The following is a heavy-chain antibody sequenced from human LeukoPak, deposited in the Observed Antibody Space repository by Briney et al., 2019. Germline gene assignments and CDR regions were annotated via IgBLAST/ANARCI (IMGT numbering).Heavy chain of an antibody. V-gene: IGHV3-23*01. D-gene: IGHD6-19*01. CDR3: AKDFSSGVIDY. CDR1: GFTFSKFG. CDR2: ISARGSSL. J-gene: IGHJ4*02. Sequence: GGSLRLSCSASGFTFSKFGMSWVRQAPGKGLEWVSTISARGSSLYYADSVRGRFTISRDNSKNTLYLQMKSLRAEDTAVYFCAKDFSSGVIDYWGQGTLVTVSS.